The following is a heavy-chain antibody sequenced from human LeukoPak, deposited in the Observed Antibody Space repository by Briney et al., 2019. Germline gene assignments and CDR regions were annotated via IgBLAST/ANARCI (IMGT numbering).Heavy chain of an antibody. J-gene: IGHJ4*02. CDR1: GFTVRSNY. Sequence: QTGGSLRLSCAVCGFTVRSNYMSGVRQAPAKGLEWVSAISSGATTYYPESVNCRSTISRDNSKNPLYLQMNSLRADDTAVYYCARDPRYWGQGTLVTVSS. CDR2: ISSGATT. V-gene: IGHV3-53*01. CDR3: ARDPRY.